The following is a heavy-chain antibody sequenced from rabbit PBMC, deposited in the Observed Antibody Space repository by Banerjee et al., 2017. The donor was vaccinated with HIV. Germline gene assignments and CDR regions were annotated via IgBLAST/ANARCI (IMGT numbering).Heavy chain of an antibody. J-gene: IGHJ6*01. CDR3: ARHVNGMDL. CDR2: ISTSTNNI. V-gene: IGHV1S45*01. CDR1: GFSFSSSYW. Sequence: QEQLEESGGDLVKPEGSLTLTCTASGFSFSSSYWMCWVRQAPGKGLELIACISTSTNNIYYASWARGRFTVSKSSSTTVTLQMTSLTAADTATYFCARHVNGMDLWGPGTLVTVS.